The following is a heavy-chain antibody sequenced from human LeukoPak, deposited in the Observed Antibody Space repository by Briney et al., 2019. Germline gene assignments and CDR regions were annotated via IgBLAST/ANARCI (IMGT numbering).Heavy chain of an antibody. D-gene: IGHD1-7*01. CDR2: INDSGRI. V-gene: IGHV4-34*01. CDR1: GGSFSNYY. CDR3: ARRWNYGRNYYIDV. J-gene: IGHJ6*03. Sequence: SETLSLTCAAYGGSFSNYYWSWIRQPPGKGLEWIGEINDSGRINYNPSLMSRVTVSVDTSKNQFSLRLTSVTATDTAVYYCARRWNYGRNYYIDVWGNGATVSVS.